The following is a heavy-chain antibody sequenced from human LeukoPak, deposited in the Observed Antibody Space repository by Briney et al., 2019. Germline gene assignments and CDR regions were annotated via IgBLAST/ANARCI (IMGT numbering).Heavy chain of an antibody. D-gene: IGHD3-10*01. CDR1: GYTFTSYG. V-gene: IGHV1-18*01. CDR3: ARSVPIIRSGVLGY. Sequence: ASVKVSCKASGYTFTSYGISWVRQAPGQGLEWMGWISAYNGNTNYAQKLQGRVTMTTDTSTSTAYMELRSLRSDDTAVYYCARSVPIIRSGVLGYWGQGTLVTVSS. CDR2: ISAYNGNT. J-gene: IGHJ4*02.